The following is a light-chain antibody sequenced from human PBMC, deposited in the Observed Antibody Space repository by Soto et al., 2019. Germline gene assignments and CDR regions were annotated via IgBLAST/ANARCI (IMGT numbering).Light chain of an antibody. CDR1: QSVTSNY. CDR2: GAP. V-gene: IGKV3-20*01. CDR3: QQYGSAPLT. Sequence: EIVLTRSPGTLSLSPGERATLSFGASQSVTSNYLAWYQQKAGQAPRLLIYGAPRRATGIPERFTGSGSETSFTLTISRLEPEDFELYYCQQYGSAPLTFGGGTKVDIK. J-gene: IGKJ4*01.